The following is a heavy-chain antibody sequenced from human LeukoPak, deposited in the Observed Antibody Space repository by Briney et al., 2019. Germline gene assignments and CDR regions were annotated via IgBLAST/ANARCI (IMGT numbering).Heavy chain of an antibody. J-gene: IGHJ4*02. Sequence: GGSLRLSCAASGFTFDDYAMHWVRQAPGKGLEWVSGISWNSGSIGYADSVKGRFTISRDNAKNSLYLLMNSLRAEDTALYYCAKGSSWFGELSSFTYYFDYWGQGTLVTVSS. CDR1: GFTFDDYA. CDR3: AKGSSWFGELSSFTYYFDY. CDR2: ISWNSGSI. V-gene: IGHV3-9*01. D-gene: IGHD3-10*01.